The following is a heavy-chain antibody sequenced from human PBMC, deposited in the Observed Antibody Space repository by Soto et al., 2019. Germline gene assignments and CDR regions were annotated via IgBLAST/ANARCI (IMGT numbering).Heavy chain of an antibody. CDR2: IYWVDAD. CDR3: ARRPRGTLEYYFQS. J-gene: IGHJ1*01. CDR1: GFSATSSGVG. D-gene: IGHD3-10*01. Sequence: QITLKESGPPLVKPTQTLTLTCAFSGFSATSSGVGVAWLRQPPGKALEWLAVIYWVDADQYRSSLKTRLTIIKDTSKHHVVLGMTDMEPADTGTYYFARRPRGTLEYYFQSTGHGALV. V-gene: IGHV2-5*02.